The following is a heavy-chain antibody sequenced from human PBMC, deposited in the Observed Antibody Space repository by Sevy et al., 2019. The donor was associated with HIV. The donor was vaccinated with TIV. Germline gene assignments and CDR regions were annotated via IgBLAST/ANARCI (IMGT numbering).Heavy chain of an antibody. J-gene: IGHJ4*02. D-gene: IGHD6-19*01. Sequence: GGSLRLSCAASGFTFSSYAMSWVRQAPGKGLEWVSAISGSGGSTYYADSVKGRFTISRDNSKNTLYLQMNSLRAEDTAVDYGAKDGPLPPPYSSGWFSGVREGIIDYWGQGTLVTVSS. V-gene: IGHV3-23*01. CDR1: GFTFSSYA. CDR2: ISGSGGST. CDR3: AKDGPLPPPYSSGWFSGVREGIIDY.